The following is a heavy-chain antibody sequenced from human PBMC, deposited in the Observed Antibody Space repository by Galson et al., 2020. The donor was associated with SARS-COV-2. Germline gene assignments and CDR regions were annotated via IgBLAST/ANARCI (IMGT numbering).Heavy chain of an antibody. CDR1: GYTFTADY. V-gene: IGHV1-2*04. J-gene: IGHJ6*02. Sequence: GESLKISCKASGYTFTADYLHWVRQAPGQGLEWLGWINPKSGGTNYARKVQGWVTLTRDTSISTAYMELSRLRSDDTAIYYCARAYTGTYPYYVLDVWGQGTTVTVSS. CDR2: INPKSGGT. D-gene: IGHD1-26*01. CDR3: ARAYTGTYPYYVLDV.